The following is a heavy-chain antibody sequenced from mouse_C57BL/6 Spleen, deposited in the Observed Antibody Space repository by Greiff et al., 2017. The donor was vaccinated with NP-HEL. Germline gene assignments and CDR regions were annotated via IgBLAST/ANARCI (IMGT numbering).Heavy chain of an antibody. CDR3: AREKLLYAMDY. V-gene: IGHV1-64*01. Sequence: QVQLQQPGAELVKPGASVKLSCKASGYTFTSYWMHWVKQRPGQGLEWIGMIHPNSGSTNYNEKFKSKATLTVDKSSSTAYMQLSSLTSEDSAVYDCAREKLLYAMDYWGQGTSVTVSS. CDR1: GYTFTSYW. CDR2: IHPNSGST. J-gene: IGHJ4*01.